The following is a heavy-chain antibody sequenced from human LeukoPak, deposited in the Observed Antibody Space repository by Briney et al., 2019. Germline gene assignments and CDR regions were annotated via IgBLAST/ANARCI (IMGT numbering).Heavy chain of an antibody. V-gene: IGHV1-46*01. CDR1: GYTFTSYY. J-gene: IGHJ4*02. D-gene: IGHD1-26*01. CDR3: ARDIRVGGTQDY. CDR2: INPSGGST. Sequence: ASVKVSCKASGYTFTSYYIHWVRQAPGGGLVWMGIINPSGGSTSYAQKFQGRVTMTSDTSTSTVYMELSSLRSEDTAVYYCARDIRVGGTQDYWGQGTLVTVSS.